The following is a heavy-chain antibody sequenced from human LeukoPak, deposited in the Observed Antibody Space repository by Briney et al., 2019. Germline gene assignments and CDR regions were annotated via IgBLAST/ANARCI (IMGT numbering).Heavy chain of an antibody. V-gene: IGHV1-18*01. D-gene: IGHD6-13*01. CDR1: GYTFTSYG. Sequence: GASVKVSCKASGYTFTSYGISWVRQAPGQGLEWMGWISAYNGNTNYAQKLQGRVTMTTDTSTSTAYMELRSLRSDDTAVYYCARASSGSSSWYLEYYYYMDVWGKGTTVTISS. CDR2: ISAYNGNT. J-gene: IGHJ6*03. CDR3: ARASSGSSSWYLEYYYYMDV.